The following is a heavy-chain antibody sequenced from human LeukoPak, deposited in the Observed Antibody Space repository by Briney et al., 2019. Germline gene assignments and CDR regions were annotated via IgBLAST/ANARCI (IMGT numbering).Heavy chain of an antibody. CDR2: VNGDGSSK. CDR3: ARQKKKWELRKNWFDP. D-gene: IGHD1-26*01. Sequence: GGSLRLSCTASGFTFSTYWMHWVRQAPGKGLVWVSRVNGDGSSKVYADSVKGRFTISRDNAKNTLYLRMNSLRAEDTAVYYCARQKKKWELRKNWFDPWGQGTLVTVSS. CDR1: GFTFSTYW. J-gene: IGHJ5*02. V-gene: IGHV3-74*01.